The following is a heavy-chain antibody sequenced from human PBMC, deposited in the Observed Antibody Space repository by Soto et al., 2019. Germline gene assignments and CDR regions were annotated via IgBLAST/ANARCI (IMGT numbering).Heavy chain of an antibody. V-gene: IGHV3-30*18. CDR3: AKVALGYSSGWYQSEYFQH. J-gene: IGHJ1*01. D-gene: IGHD6-19*01. CDR1: GFTFSSYG. Sequence: GGSLRLSCAASGFTFSSYGMHWVRQAPGKGLEWVAVISYDGSNKYYADSVKGRFTISRDNSKNTLYLQMNSLRAEDTAVYYCAKVALGYSSGWYQSEYFQHWGQGTLVTVSS. CDR2: ISYDGSNK.